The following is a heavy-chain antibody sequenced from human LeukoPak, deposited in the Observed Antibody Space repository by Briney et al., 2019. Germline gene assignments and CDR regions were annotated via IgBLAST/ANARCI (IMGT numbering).Heavy chain of an antibody. CDR2: IIPIFGTA. CDR3: ARVQGVGDYHFDY. V-gene: IGHV1-69*13. D-gene: IGHD4-17*01. J-gene: IGHJ4*02. Sequence: SVKVSCKASGYTFTGHCMHWVRQAPGQGLEWMGWIIPIFGTANYAQKFQGRVTITADESTSTAYMELSSLRSEDTAVYYCARVQGVGDYHFDYWGQGTLVTVSS. CDR1: GYTFTGHC.